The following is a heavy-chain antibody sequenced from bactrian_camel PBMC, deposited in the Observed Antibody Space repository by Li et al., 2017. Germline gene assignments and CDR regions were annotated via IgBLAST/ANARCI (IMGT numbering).Heavy chain of an antibody. D-gene: IGHD5*01. Sequence: VQLVESGGGLVQPGGSLRLSCAASGFTFSNYHMSWVRQAPGKGLEWVSIINRGGTTYYADSMKGRFTISRDNAENTVYLQLNSPEAEDTAVYYCATGREQYHMYWGQGTQVTVS. CDR1: GFTFSNYH. J-gene: IGHJ4*01. CDR2: IINRGGTT. V-gene: IGHV3S40*01. CDR3: ATGREQYHMY.